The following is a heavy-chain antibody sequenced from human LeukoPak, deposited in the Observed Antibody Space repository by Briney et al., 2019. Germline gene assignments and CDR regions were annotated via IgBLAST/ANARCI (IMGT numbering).Heavy chain of an antibody. CDR3: ARISYYGSGSYYKDYYYYMDV. CDR2: IYYSGST. V-gene: IGHV4-39*01. D-gene: IGHD3-10*01. J-gene: IGHJ6*03. CDR1: GGSISSSSYY. Sequence: PSETLSLTCTVSGGSISSSSYYWGWIRQPPGKGLEWMGTIYYSGSTYYNPSLKSRVTISVDTSKNQFSLRLSSVTAADTAVYYCARISYYGSGSYYKDYYYYMDVWGKGTTVTVSS.